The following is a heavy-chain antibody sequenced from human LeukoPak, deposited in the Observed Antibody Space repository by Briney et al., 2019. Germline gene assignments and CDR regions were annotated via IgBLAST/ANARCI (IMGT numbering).Heavy chain of an antibody. V-gene: IGHV3-66*01. CDR1: VFSVTNNS. CDR2: IFGGVDT. D-gene: IGHD7-27*01. J-gene: IGHJ3*02. CDR3: ATSSRNWGPDGFDI. Sequence: GGSLRLSCEASVFSVTNNSMSWVRQAPWKGLEWVSHIFGGVDTYYADSVRGRFTISRDSSKNTLYLQMNSLRAEDTAVYYCATSSRNWGPDGFDIWGQGIMVTVSS.